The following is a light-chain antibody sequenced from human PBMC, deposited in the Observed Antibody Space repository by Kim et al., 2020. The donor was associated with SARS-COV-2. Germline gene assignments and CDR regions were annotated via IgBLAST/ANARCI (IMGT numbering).Light chain of an antibody. CDR3: QKYNSAPRT. V-gene: IGKV1-27*01. Sequence: ASVGDIATITCRASPGISNYLAWYQQKPGKVPKLLIYAVSTLLSGAPSRFTGSGSGTDFTLTISSLQPEDVATYSCQKYNSAPRTFGPGTKVDIK. CDR1: PGISNY. CDR2: AVS. J-gene: IGKJ3*01.